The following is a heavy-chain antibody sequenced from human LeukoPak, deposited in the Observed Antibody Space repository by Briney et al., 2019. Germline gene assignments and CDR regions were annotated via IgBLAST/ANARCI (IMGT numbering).Heavy chain of an antibody. V-gene: IGHV3-30*02. CDR1: GFTFSSYG. CDR2: IWYDGSNK. CDR3: AKEPLAAAAISYFDY. D-gene: IGHD6-13*01. Sequence: QSGGSLRLSCAASGFTFSSYGMHWVRQAPGKGLEWVAVIWYDGSNKYYADSVKGRFTISRDNSKNTLYLQMNSLRAEDTAVYYCAKEPLAAAAISYFDYWGQGTLVTVSS. J-gene: IGHJ4*02.